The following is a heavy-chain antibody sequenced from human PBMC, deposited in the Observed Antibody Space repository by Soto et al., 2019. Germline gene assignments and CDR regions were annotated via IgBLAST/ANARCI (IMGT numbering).Heavy chain of an antibody. J-gene: IGHJ5*02. CDR2: LNTYGNT. CDR1: GGSISSYC. CDR3: GRESGETWDYEAS. D-gene: IGHD1-7*01. V-gene: IGHV4-4*07. Sequence: SETLSLTCTVSGGSISSYCWSWIRQPAGKGLEWIGRLNTYGNTHYNPSLKSRVTVSVDTSRNQFFLTLRSVTAADSAVYHCGRESGETWDYEASWGQGTPVTVSS.